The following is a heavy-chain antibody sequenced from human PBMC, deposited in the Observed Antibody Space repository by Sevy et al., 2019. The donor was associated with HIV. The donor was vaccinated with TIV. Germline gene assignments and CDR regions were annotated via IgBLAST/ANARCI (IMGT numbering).Heavy chain of an antibody. CDR3: ASVRPCGGDCYFFDT. Sequence: ASVKVSCKASGGTLNNYGMNWVRQAPGQGLEWMGRIIPSVGIASYAQKIKGRAAISADTSTSTLYLEVGRLRSDDTAVYFCASVRPCGGDCYFFDTWGQGTLVTVSS. J-gene: IGHJ4*02. D-gene: IGHD2-21*02. CDR1: GGTLNNYG. CDR2: IIPSVGIA. V-gene: IGHV1-69*04.